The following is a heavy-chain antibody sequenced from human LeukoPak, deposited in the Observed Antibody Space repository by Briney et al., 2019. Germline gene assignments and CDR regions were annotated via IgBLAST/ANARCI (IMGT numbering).Heavy chain of an antibody. D-gene: IGHD5-18*01. V-gene: IGHV3-20*04. CDR3: ARFLPEIQLWSSHFDY. CDR1: GFIFDDYG. Sequence: GGSLRLSCAASGFIFDDYGMSWVRQAPGKGLEWVSGINWWGGSTVYANSVKGRFTISRDNAKNSLYLQMNSLRAEDTAVYYCARFLPEIQLWSSHFDYWGQGTLDTVSS. J-gene: IGHJ4*02. CDR2: INWWGGST.